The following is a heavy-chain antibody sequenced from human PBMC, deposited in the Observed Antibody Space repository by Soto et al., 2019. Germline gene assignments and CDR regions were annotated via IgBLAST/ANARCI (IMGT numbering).Heavy chain of an antibody. CDR1: GFSLGTSGEG. CDR3: AHRKRTSTVWTCCGY. D-gene: IGHD1-7*01. Sequence: QITLRESGPTLVKPTQTLTLTCTFSGFSLGTSGEGVGWIRQPPRKALEWLGTLYWDGDKRYSPSLRSRLTISKDTSESQEVLTLTNVDAADTATYFCAHRKRTSTVWTCCGYWGLGTLVTVSS. V-gene: IGHV2-5*02. J-gene: IGHJ4*02. CDR2: LYWDGDK.